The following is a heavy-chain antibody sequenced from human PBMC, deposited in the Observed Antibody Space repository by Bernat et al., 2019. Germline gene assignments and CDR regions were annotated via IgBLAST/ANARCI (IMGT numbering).Heavy chain of an antibody. CDR1: GFTFSSCG. J-gene: IGHJ4*02. CDR2: ISYDGSNK. V-gene: IGHV3-30*18. CDR3: AKDYGDY. D-gene: IGHD3-16*01. Sequence: QVQLVESGGGVVQPGRSLRLSCAASGFTFSSCGMHWVRQAPGKGLEWVAVISYDGSNKYYADSVKGRFIISRDNSKNTLYLQMNSLRAEDTAVYYCAKDYGDYWGQGTLVTVSS.